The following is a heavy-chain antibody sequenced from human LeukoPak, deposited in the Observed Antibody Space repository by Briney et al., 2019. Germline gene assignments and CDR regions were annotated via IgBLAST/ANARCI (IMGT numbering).Heavy chain of an antibody. CDR1: GGSISGYY. Sequence: SGTLSLTCTVSGGSISGYYWSWIRQPPGKGLEWIGFISYSGGTNYNPSLKSRVTISVDTSKNQFSLKLSSVTAADTAVYYCVRENYFDYWGQGTLVTVSS. CDR2: ISYSGGT. V-gene: IGHV4-59*12. CDR3: VRENYFDY. J-gene: IGHJ4*02.